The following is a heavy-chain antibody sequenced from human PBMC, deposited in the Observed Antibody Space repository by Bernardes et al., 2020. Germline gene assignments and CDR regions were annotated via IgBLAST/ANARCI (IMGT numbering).Heavy chain of an antibody. CDR3: ASYSNYDVNYFDY. V-gene: IGHV4-59*01. CDR1: GGSISSYY. CDR2: IYYSGST. D-gene: IGHD4-4*01. J-gene: IGHJ4*02. Sequence: LSLTCTVSGGSISSYYWSWIRQPPGKGLEWIGYIYYSGSTNYNPSLKSRVTISVDTSKNQFSLKLSSVTAADTAVYYCASYSNYDVNYFDYWGQGTLVTVSS.